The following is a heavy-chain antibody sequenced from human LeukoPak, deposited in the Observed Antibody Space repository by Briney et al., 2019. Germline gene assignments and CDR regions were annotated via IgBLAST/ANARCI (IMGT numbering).Heavy chain of an antibody. CDR3: ARGSYYDSSGYYYG. CDR1: GYTFTGYY. V-gene: IGHV1-2*02. D-gene: IGHD3-22*01. CDR2: INPNSGGT. J-gene: IGHJ4*02. Sequence: ASVKVSCKASGYTFTGYYMHWARQAPGQGLEWMGWINPNSGGTNYAQKFQGRVTITADESTSTAYMELSSLRSEDTAVYYCARGSYYDSSGYYYGWGQGTLVTVSS.